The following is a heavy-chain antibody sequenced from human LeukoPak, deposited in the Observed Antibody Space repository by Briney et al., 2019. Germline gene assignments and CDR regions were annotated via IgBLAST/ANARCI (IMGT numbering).Heavy chain of an antibody. Sequence: SETLSLTCTVSGGSISSSRYYWGWIRQPPGKGLEWIGSIYYSGSTYYNPSLKSRVTISVDTSKNQFSLKLSSVTAADTAVYYCARPVAGTVRIDAFDMWGQGTMVSVSS. CDR2: IYYSGST. D-gene: IGHD6-19*01. CDR3: ARPVAGTVRIDAFDM. CDR1: GGSISSSRYY. J-gene: IGHJ3*02. V-gene: IGHV4-39*01.